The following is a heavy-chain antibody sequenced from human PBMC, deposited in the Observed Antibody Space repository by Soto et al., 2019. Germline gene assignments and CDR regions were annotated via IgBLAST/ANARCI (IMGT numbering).Heavy chain of an antibody. Sequence: EVQLLESGGGLVQPGESLRLSCAASGFTFSSYAMSWVRQAPGKGLEWVSAISGSGGSTYYADSVKGRFTISRDNSKNTLYLQMNSLRAEDTAVYFCAKDGLSSVKSYYFDYWGQGTLVTVSS. CDR3: AKDGLSSVKSYYFDY. CDR1: GFTFSSYA. V-gene: IGHV3-23*01. J-gene: IGHJ4*02. CDR2: ISGSGGST. D-gene: IGHD6-6*01.